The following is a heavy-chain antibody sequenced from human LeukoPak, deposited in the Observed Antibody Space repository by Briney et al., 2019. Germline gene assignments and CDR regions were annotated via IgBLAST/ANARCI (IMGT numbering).Heavy chain of an antibody. CDR1: VGTFSRYA. CDR3: AGDGYCSSCHYFDY. D-gene: IGHD2-2*01. J-gene: IGHJ4*02. CDR2: IIPILGME. V-gene: IGHV1-69*04. Sequence: SVKVARMASVGTFSRYALSWVRATPGQGIEWVGRIIPILGMEHKVHKFQGRVTTTADKSPRTAYLELSSLRSEDTAVYYCAGDGYCSSCHYFDYWGQGTLVTVSS.